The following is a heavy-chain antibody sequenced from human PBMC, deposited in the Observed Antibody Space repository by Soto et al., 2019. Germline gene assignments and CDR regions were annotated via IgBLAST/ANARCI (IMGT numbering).Heavy chain of an antibody. CDR2: IHYSGNT. D-gene: IGHD6-13*01. Sequence: SETLSLTCTVSGGSVSSGGYYWSWIRQTPGKGLEWIANIHYSGNTNYNPSLNSRVIISLDTSKNQFSLNLASVTAADTAVYYCARGGTRGSSFYWGQGTLVTVSS. V-gene: IGHV4-61*08. J-gene: IGHJ4*02. CDR1: GGSVSSGGYY. CDR3: ARGGTRGSSFY.